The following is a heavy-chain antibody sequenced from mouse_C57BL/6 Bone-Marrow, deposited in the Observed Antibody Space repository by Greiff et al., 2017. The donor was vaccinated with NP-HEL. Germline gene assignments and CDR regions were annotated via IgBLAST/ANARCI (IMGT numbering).Heavy chain of an antibody. CDR1: GFSLTSYG. V-gene: IGHV2-5*01. CDR2: IWRGGST. D-gene: IGHD1-1*01. CDR3: AKKRGSSYWYFDV. Sequence: QVQLQQSGPGLVQPSQSLSITCTVSGFSLTSYGVHWVRQSPGKGLAWLGVIWRGGSTDYNAAFMSRLSITKDNSKSQVFFKMNSLQADDTAIYYCAKKRGSSYWYFDVWGTGTTVTVSS. J-gene: IGHJ1*03.